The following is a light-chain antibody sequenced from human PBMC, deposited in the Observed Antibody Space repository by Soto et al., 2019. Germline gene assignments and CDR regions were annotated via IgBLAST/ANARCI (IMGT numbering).Light chain of an antibody. CDR1: QGISSY. J-gene: IGKJ2*01. Sequence: DIQMTQSPSSLSASVGDRVTITCRASQGISSYLAWYQQKPGKVPKLLIYAASTLQSGVPSRFSGSGSGTDFTLTISSLKTEDVATYYCPKYNSAPHTFGQGTKLEIK. CDR2: AAS. CDR3: PKYNSAPHT. V-gene: IGKV1-27*01.